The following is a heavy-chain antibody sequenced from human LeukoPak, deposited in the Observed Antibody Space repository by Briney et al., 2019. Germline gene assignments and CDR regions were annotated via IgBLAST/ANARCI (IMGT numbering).Heavy chain of an antibody. V-gene: IGHV4-59*10. CDR2: IYTSGST. CDR1: GGSFSGYY. D-gene: IGHD2-21*01. J-gene: IGHJ6*03. CDR3: ARERGLWPAYDYCMGV. Sequence: SETLSLTCAVYGGSFSGYYWSWIRQPAGKGLEWIGRIYTSGSTDYNPSLRGRVTMSVDTSKNQFSLKLNSVTAADTAVYYCARERGLWPAYDYCMGVWGKGTTVTVSS.